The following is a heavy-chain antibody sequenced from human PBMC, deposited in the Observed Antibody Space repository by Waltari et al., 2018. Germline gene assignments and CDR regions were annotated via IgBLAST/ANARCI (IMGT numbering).Heavy chain of an antibody. J-gene: IGHJ6*02. CDR1: GFTFSSYV. D-gene: IGHD2-2*01. CDR2: ISCGGTRT. Sequence: EVQLLESGGGLVQPGGSLRLPCSASGFTFSSYVMNWVRQAPGEGLEWVSVISCGGTRTYYADSVRGRFTISRDDSRNTVYLQMNNLRVEDTAIYYCARRILASEYHGMDVWGQGTTVTVSS. CDR3: ARRILASEYHGMDV. V-gene: IGHV3-23*01.